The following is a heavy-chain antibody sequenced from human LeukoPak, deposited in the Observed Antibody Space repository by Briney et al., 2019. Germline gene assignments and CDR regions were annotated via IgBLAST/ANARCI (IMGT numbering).Heavy chain of an antibody. CDR1: GGSISSGSYY. D-gene: IGHD1-26*01. CDR3: AREPYSGSYLGWFDP. V-gene: IGHV4-61*02. J-gene: IGHJ5*02. Sequence: SQTLSLTCTVSGGSISSGSYYWSWIRQPAGKGLEWIGRIYTSGSTNYNPSLKSRVTISVDTSKNQFSLKLSSVTAADTAVYYCAREPYSGSYLGWFDPWGQGTLVTVSS. CDR2: IYTSGST.